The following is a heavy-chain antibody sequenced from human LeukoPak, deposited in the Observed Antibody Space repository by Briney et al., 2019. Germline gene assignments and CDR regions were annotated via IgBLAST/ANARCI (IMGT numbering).Heavy chain of an antibody. D-gene: IGHD3-10*01. CDR3: ARDRGEDPSAHYSLIYFDY. CDR2: IYYSGST. V-gene: IGHV4-39*07. J-gene: IGHJ4*02. CDR1: GGSISSSSYY. Sequence: SETLSLTCTVSGGSISSSSYYWGWIRQPPGKGLEWIGSIYYSGSTYYNPSLKSRVTISVDTSKNQFSLKLSSVTAADTAVYYCARDRGEDPSAHYSLIYFDYWGQGTLVTVSS.